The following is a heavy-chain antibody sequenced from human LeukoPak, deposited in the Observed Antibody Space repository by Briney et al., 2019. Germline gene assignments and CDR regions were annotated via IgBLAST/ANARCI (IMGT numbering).Heavy chain of an antibody. CDR1: GGTFSSYS. J-gene: IGHJ6*03. CDR2: IIPIFGTA. Sequence: SVKVSCKASGGTFSSYSISGVRQAPGQGLEWMGGIIPIFGTANYAQEFQGRVTIATDESTSTAYMELSSLRSEDTAVYYCARDWFDRGAAGALPYYYYYMDVWGKGTTVTVSS. V-gene: IGHV1-69*05. CDR3: ARDWFDRGAAGALPYYYYYMDV. D-gene: IGHD6-13*01.